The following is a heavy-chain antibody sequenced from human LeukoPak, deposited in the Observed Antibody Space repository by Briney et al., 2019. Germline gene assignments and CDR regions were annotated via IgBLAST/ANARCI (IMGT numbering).Heavy chain of an antibody. CDR1: GFIFSSYA. Sequence: GGSLRLSCSASGFIFSSYAMSWVRQAPGKGLEWVSTVTGGGDKTYYADSVKGRFTISRDNSKNTLFLQMNSLRVEDTAVYYCASHAGYSSGYRFEYWGQGILVTVPS. V-gene: IGHV3-23*01. CDR2: VTGGGDKT. CDR3: ASHAGYSSGYRFEY. D-gene: IGHD6-19*01. J-gene: IGHJ4*02.